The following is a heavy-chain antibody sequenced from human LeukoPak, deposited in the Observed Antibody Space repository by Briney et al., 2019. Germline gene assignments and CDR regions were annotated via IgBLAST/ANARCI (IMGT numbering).Heavy chain of an antibody. CDR1: GGSFSGYY. Sequence: PSETLSLTCAVYGGSFSGYYWSWIRQPPGKGLEWIGEINHSGSTNYNPSLKSRVTISVDTSKNQFSLKLSSVTAADTAVYYCARGRLAVAGNYYYGMDVWGQGTTVTVSS. CDR2: INHSGST. D-gene: IGHD6-19*01. CDR3: ARGRLAVAGNYYYGMDV. J-gene: IGHJ6*02. V-gene: IGHV4-34*01.